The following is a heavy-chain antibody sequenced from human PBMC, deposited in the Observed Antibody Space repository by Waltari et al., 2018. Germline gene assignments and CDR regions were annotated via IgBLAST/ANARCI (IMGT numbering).Heavy chain of an antibody. CDR3: ARGGSKTYFNEYFYYGLDV. J-gene: IGHJ6*02. Sequence: QVQLQESGPGLVKSSQTLSLTCTVSGGSISSGSYYWSWIRQPAGKGLEWIGRFYTSGSTNYNPSLKSRVTIAVDTSKNQFFLKLSSVTAADTAVYYCARGGSKTYFNEYFYYGLDVWGQGTTVTVSS. CDR1: GGSISSGSYY. V-gene: IGHV4-61*02. CDR2: FYTSGST. D-gene: IGHD3-10*01.